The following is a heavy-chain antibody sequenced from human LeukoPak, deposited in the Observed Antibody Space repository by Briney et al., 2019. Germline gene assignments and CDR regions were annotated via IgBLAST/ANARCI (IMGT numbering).Heavy chain of an antibody. J-gene: IGHJ4*02. CDR3: ARDKYCGGDCYPELGY. Sequence: GSLRLSCAASEFTFSSYNMNWVRQAPGKGLEWISYISRSSGTIYYADSVKGRFTISRDNAKNLLFLQMNSLRAEDTAVYYCARDKYCGGDCYPELGYWGQGTLVTVSS. D-gene: IGHD2-21*02. CDR2: ISRSSGTI. CDR1: EFTFSSYN. V-gene: IGHV3-48*01.